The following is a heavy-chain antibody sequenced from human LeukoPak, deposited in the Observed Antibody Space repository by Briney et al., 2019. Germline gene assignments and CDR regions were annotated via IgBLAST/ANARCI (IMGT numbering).Heavy chain of an antibody. CDR3: ARASNIVVVVAATPPLKYYFDY. CDR2: IYYSGST. V-gene: IGHV4-30-4*01. Sequence: SETLSLTCTVSGGSTSSGDYYWSWLRQPPGKGLEWIGYIYYSGSTYDNPSLKSRVTISVDTSKNQFSLKLSSVTAADTAVYYCARASNIVVVVAATPPLKYYFDYWGQGTLVTVSS. J-gene: IGHJ4*02. D-gene: IGHD2-15*01. CDR1: GGSTSSGDYY.